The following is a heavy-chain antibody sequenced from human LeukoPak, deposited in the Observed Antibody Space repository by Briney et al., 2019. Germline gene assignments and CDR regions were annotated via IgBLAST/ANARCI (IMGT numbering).Heavy chain of an antibody. CDR2: INPNSGGT. V-gene: IGHV1-2*02. CDR1: GYTFTCYY. Sequence: ASXXXXXKASGYTFTCYYLHWVRQAPGQGLQWMGWINPNSGGTNYAQKFQGRVTMTRDTSISTAYMELSRLRSDDTAVYYCARVRNSGGYHFDYWGQGTLVTVSS. J-gene: IGHJ4*02. D-gene: IGHD2-15*01. CDR3: ARVRNSGGYHFDY.